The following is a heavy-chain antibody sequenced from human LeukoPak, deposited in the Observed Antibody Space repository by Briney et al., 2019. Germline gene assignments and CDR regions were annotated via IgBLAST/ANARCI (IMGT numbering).Heavy chain of an antibody. J-gene: IGHJ6*03. D-gene: IGHD1-26*01. CDR3: VREALGGSLSDYYYYMDV. Sequence: PGGSLRLSCTASGFTLGGYWMSWVRQAPGKGLQRVANIKQDGSEKLFVDSVKGRFNISRDNAKDSVYLQMNSLRAEDTAVYYCVREALGGSLSDYYYYMDVWGKGTMVIVSS. V-gene: IGHV3-7*01. CDR2: IKQDGSEK. CDR1: GFTLGGYW.